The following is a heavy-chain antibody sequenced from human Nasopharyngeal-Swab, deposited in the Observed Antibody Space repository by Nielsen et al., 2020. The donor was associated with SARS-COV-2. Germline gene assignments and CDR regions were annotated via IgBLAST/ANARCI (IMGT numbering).Heavy chain of an antibody. V-gene: IGHV4-39*01. Sequence: SETLSLTCTVSGGSISSSSYYWGWIRQPPGKGLEWIGSIYYSGSTYYNPSLKSRFTISVDTSKNQFSLKLSSVTAADTAVYYCASQPSNWFDPWGQGTLVTVSS. CDR1: GGSISSSSYY. CDR2: IYYSGST. CDR3: ASQPSNWFDP. J-gene: IGHJ5*02.